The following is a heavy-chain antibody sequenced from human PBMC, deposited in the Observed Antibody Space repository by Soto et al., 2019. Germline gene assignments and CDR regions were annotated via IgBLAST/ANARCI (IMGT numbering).Heavy chain of an antibody. D-gene: IGHD3-3*01. CDR3: ARAEQSKSLRFGKVKRRDYYDGMDA. V-gene: IGHV4-30-4*01. J-gene: IGHJ6*02. Sequence: QVQLQESGPGLVKPAQTLSLTCSVSGGSISGGDYHWSWVRQAPGKGLERIGSINYSGAASYNPSLETPVTTPIDASNNQFSLTVRYVSAADTAVYYCARAEQSKSLRFGKVKRRDYYDGMDAWGQGTKVTVSS. CDR1: GGSISGGDYH. CDR2: INYSGAA.